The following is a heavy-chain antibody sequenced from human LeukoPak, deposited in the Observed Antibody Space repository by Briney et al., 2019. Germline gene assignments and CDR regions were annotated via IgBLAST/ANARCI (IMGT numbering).Heavy chain of an antibody. D-gene: IGHD3-3*01. V-gene: IGHV3-48*04. J-gene: IGHJ4*02. CDR1: GIIFSTYA. CDR3: ARDFWSGYYTED. Sequence: GGSLRLSCEFSGIIFSTYAMNWVRQAPGKGLEWISYLSGSSSGSTSIIHYADSVKGRFTISRDNAKNSLHLQMDSLSAEDTAVYYCARDFWSGYYTEDWGQGALVIVSS. CDR2: LSGSSSGSTSII.